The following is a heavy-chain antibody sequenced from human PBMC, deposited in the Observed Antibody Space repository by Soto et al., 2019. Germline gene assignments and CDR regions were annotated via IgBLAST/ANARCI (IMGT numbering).Heavy chain of an antibody. V-gene: IGHV3-9*01. J-gene: IGHJ3*02. Sequence: EVQLVESGGGLVQPGRSLRLSCAASGFTFDDYAMHWVRQAPGKGLEWVSGISWNSGSIGSADSVKGRFTISRDNAKNSLYLQMNSLRAEDTALYYCAKDRGYGGSHLFLQAFDIWAKGQWSPSLQ. CDR3: AKDRGYGGSHLFLQAFDI. D-gene: IGHD5-12*01. CDR2: ISWNSGSI. CDR1: GFTFDDYA.